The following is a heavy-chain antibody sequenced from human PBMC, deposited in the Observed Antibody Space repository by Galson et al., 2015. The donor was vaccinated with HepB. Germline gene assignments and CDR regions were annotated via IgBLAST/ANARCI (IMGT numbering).Heavy chain of an antibody. CDR2: IDPSDSQT. V-gene: IGHV5-10-1*01. CDR3: ASPNFLCRGGSCYRGSALDY. CDR1: GNSFTNLW. D-gene: IGHD2-15*01. Sequence: QSGAEVKKPGESLRISCKGSGNSFTNLWISWVRHMPGKGLEWMGRIDPSDSQTNYSPSLQGHVTISVDSSSSTAYLQWSSLKASDSGMYYCASPNFLCRGGSCYRGSALDYWGQGTLVTASS. J-gene: IGHJ4*02.